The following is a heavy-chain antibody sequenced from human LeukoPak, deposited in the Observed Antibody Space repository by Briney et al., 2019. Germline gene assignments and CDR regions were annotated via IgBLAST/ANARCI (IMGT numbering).Heavy chain of an antibody. CDR2: INPSGDST. D-gene: IGHD2-8*02. CDR1: GYTFTSYY. V-gene: IGHV1-46*01. Sequence: ASVKVSCKASGYTFTSYYMHWVRQAPGHGLEWMGLINPSGDSTNYAQKFQGRVTMTRDTSTSTVYMELSSLRSEDTAVYYCAREESGGYFDYWGQGTLVTVSS. J-gene: IGHJ4*02. CDR3: AREESGGYFDY.